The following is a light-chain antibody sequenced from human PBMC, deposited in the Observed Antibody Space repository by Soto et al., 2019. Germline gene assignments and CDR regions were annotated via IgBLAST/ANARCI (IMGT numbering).Light chain of an antibody. CDR2: GAS. V-gene: IGKV3-20*01. Sequence: EIVLTHSPATLSLSPWEIATLSCRASQSVSSYLAWYQQKPGQAPRLLIYGASSRATGIPDRFSGSGSGTDFTLTISRLEPEDFAVYYCQQYGSSLTWTFGQGTKVDIK. J-gene: IGKJ1*01. CDR3: QQYGSSLTWT. CDR1: QSVSSY.